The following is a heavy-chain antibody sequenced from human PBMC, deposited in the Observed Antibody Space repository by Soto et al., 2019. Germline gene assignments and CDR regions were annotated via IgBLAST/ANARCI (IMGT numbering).Heavy chain of an antibody. D-gene: IGHD1-7*01. V-gene: IGHV4-4*02. CDR2: IYRTGST. J-gene: IGHJ4*02. CDR3: ARRDPGTSVDY. Sequence: SETLSLTCAVSGGSFTSNNWWTWVRQPPGQRLEWIGEIYRTGSTNYNPSLKSRVTISLDKSENQSSLKVTSLTAADTAVYYCARRDPGTSVDYWGQGTLVTVSS. CDR1: GGSFTSNNW.